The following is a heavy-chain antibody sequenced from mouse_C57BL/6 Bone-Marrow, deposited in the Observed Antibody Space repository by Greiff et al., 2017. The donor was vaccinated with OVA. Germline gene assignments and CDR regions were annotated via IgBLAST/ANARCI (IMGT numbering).Heavy chain of an antibody. V-gene: IGHV5-2*01. CDR3: ARRRYDYDGGWFAY. D-gene: IGHD2-4*01. J-gene: IGHJ3*01. CDR2: INSDGGST. Sequence: EVKLVESGGGLVQPGESLKLSCESNEYEFPSHDMSWVRKTPEKRLELVAAINSDGGSTYYPDTMERRFIISRDNTKKTLYLQMSSLRSEDTALYYCARRRYDYDGGWFAYWGQGTLVTVSA. CDR1: EYEFPSHD.